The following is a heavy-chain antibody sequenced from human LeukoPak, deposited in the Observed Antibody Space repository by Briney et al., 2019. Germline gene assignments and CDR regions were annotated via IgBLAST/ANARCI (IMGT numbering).Heavy chain of an antibody. D-gene: IGHD7-27*01. CDR3: ARRETGDELDY. Sequence: AAVQFSFQASGYTFTSYDINWVRPATGQGLEWMGWMNPNSGNTGYPQKFQGRVTMTRNTSISTAYMELSSLRSEDTAVYYCARRETGDELDYWGQGTLVTVSS. CDR2: MNPNSGNT. V-gene: IGHV1-8*01. J-gene: IGHJ4*02. CDR1: GYTFTSYD.